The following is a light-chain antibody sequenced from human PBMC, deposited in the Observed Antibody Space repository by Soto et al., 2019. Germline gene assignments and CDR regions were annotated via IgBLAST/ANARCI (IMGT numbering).Light chain of an antibody. J-gene: IGKJ4*01. Sequence: DIQMTQSPSSLSASVGDRVTITCRASQSITTYLNWYRQKPGKAPKLRIYAASSLQRGVPSRSSGSGSETEFTHSLSSLRPEDFGTYFCEQIYSAPLPFGGGTTGDI. CDR3: EQIYSAPLP. CDR1: QSITTY. V-gene: IGKV1-39*01. CDR2: AAS.